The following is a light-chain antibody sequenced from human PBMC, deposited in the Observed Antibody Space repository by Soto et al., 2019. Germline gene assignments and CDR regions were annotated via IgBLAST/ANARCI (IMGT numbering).Light chain of an antibody. J-gene: IGKJ5*01. V-gene: IGKV1-9*01. Sequence: IQLTQSPSSLSASVGDRVTITCRASQGINTNLAWYQQKPGKAPKPLVIAASTLQSGVPSRFSGSGSETDFTLTISSLQPEDFATYYCQQLHDYPITFGQGTRLEIK. CDR2: AAS. CDR1: QGINTN. CDR3: QQLHDYPIT.